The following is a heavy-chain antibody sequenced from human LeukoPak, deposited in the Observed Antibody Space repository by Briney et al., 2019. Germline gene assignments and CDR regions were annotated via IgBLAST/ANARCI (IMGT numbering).Heavy chain of an antibody. J-gene: IGHJ5*02. CDR1: GGSISSGDYY. V-gene: IGHV4-61*08. CDR2: IYYSGST. D-gene: IGHD3-3*01. Sequence: PSETLSLTCTVSGGSISSGDYYWSWIRQPPGKGLEWIGYIYYSGSTNYNPSLKSRVTISVDTSKNQFSLKLSSVTAADTAVYYCARTYYDFWSGYPHWFDPWGQGTLVTVSS. CDR3: ARTYYDFWSGYPHWFDP.